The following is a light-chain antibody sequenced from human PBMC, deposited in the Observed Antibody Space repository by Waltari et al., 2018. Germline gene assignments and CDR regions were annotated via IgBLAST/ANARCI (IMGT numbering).Light chain of an antibody. J-gene: IGLJ2*01. CDR3: SSYEVSSNLL. V-gene: IGLV2-8*01. Sequence: QSALTQPPSASGSPGQSVTISCTGTSSDVGGYNYVSWYQQHPGKAPKLMIYEVNKRPSGVPDRFSGSKSGNTASLTVSGLQAEDEADYYCSSYEVSSNLLFGGGTKLTVL. CDR1: SSDVGGYNY. CDR2: EVN.